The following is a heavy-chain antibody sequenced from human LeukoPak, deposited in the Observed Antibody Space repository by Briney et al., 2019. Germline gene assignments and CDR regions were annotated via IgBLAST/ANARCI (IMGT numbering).Heavy chain of an antibody. CDR2: IYYSGST. Sequence: SETLSLTCTVSGGSISSSSYYWGWIRQPPGKGLEWMGSIYYSGSTYYNPSLKSRVTISVDTSKNQFSLKLSSVTAADTAVYYCARDYYDSSGYHRRRLYYFDYWGQGTLVTVSS. CDR3: ARDYYDSSGYHRRRLYYFDY. D-gene: IGHD3-22*01. V-gene: IGHV4-39*02. CDR1: GGSISSSSYY. J-gene: IGHJ4*02.